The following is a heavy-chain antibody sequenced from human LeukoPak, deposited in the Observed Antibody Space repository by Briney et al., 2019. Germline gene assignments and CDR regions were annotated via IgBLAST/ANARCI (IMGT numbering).Heavy chain of an antibody. CDR2: TYYSATI. V-gene: IGHV4-59*01. D-gene: IGHD3-22*01. Sequence: PSETLSLTCTVPGDSISSYYWGWIRQPPGKGLEWIGFTYYSATINYNPSLKSRVTISEDTSKNQFSLRLSSVTAADTAVYYCARDFKVDGSSGYYAFDIWGQGTMVTVSS. CDR1: GDSISSYY. CDR3: ARDFKVDGSSGYYAFDI. J-gene: IGHJ3*02.